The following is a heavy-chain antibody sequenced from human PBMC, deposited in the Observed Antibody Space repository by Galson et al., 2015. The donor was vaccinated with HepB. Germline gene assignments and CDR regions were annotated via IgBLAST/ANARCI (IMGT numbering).Heavy chain of an antibody. J-gene: IGHJ4*02. D-gene: IGHD3-16*01. CDR2: ISYDGSNK. V-gene: IGHV3-30*18. Sequence: SLRLSCAASGFTFSSYGMHWVRQAPGKGLEWVAVISYDGSNKYYADSVKGRFTISRDNSKNTLYLQMNSLRAEDTAVYYCAKDPKHYDYVWGSHPDYFDYWGQGTLVTVSS. CDR3: AKDPKHYDYVWGSHPDYFDY. CDR1: GFTFSSYG.